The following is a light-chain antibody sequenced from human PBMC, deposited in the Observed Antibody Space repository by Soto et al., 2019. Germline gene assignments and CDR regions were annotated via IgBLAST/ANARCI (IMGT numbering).Light chain of an antibody. V-gene: IGKV3-11*01. CDR3: QYRGIWPPGAT. Sequence: EIVLTQSPVTLSLSPGERATLSCRASQSINNYLAWYQQKPGQPPRLLIYDASNRATAIPVRFSGSGSGTDFTLTISSLEPEDYAVYYCQYRGIWPPGATVGVGTKVEIK. CDR1: QSINNY. CDR2: DAS. J-gene: IGKJ4*01.